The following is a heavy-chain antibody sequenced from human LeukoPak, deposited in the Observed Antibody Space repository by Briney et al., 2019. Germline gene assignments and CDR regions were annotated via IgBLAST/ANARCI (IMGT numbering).Heavy chain of an antibody. CDR2: INPNSGGT. V-gene: IGHV1-2*02. J-gene: IGHJ4*02. CDR1: GYTFTGYY. CDR3: ARDRCSSTSCYSSFDY. D-gene: IGHD2-2*01. Sequence: GASVKVSCKASGYTFTGYYMHWVRQAPGQGLEWMGWINPNSGGTNYAQKFQGRVTMTRDTSISTAYMELSRLRSDDTAVYYCARDRCSSTSCYSSFDYWGQGTLVTVSS.